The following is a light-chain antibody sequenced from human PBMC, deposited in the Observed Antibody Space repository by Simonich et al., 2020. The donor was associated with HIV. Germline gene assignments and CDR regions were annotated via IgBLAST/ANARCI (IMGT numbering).Light chain of an antibody. CDR1: QSVLYSSNNKNY. Sequence: DIVMTQSPDSLGVSLGERATINCKSSQSVLYSSNNKNYLAWYQQKPGQPPKLLIYWASTRESGVPDRFSGSGSGTDFTLTISSLQAEDVAVYYCQQYYGTPITFGQGTRLEI. CDR3: QQYYGTPIT. J-gene: IGKJ5*01. V-gene: IGKV4-1*01. CDR2: WAS.